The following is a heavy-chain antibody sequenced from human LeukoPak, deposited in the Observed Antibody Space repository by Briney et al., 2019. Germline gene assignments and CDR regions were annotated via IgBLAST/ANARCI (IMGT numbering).Heavy chain of an antibody. CDR3: ATCLVPGILWFGEPSDY. CDR2: ISYDGNNK. V-gene: IGHV3-30*03. J-gene: IGHJ4*02. CDR1: GFTFTSYG. D-gene: IGHD3-10*01. Sequence: PGRSLRLSCAASGFTFTSYGMHWVRQAPGKGLEWVAVISYDGNNKYYADSVKGRFTISRDNSKNTLYLQMNSLRAEDTAVYYCATCLVPGILWFGEPSDYWGQGTLVTVSS.